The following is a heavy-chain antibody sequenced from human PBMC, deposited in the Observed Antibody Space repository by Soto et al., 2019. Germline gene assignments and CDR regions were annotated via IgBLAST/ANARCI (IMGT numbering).Heavy chain of an antibody. J-gene: IGHJ3*02. CDR3: ARAWDSGYDYFGAFDI. V-gene: IGHV3-21*01. CDR1: GFTFSSYS. D-gene: IGHD5-12*01. CDR2: ISSSSSYI. Sequence: GGSLRLSCAASGFTFSSYSMNWVRQAPGKGLEWVSSISSSSSYIYYADSVKGRFTISRDNAKNSLYLQMNSLRAEDTAVYYCARAWDSGYDYFGAFDIWGQGTMVTVSS.